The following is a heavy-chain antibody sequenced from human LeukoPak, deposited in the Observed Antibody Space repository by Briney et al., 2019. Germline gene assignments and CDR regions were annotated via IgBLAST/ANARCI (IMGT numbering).Heavy chain of an antibody. CDR1: GSTFSSYS. Sequence: GSLRLSCAASGSTFSSYSMNWVRQAPGKGLEWVSSISSSSSYIYYADSVKGRFTISRDNAKNSLYLQMNSLRAEDTAVYYCATASYYYDSSRDFDYWGQGTLVTVSS. V-gene: IGHV3-21*01. D-gene: IGHD3-22*01. CDR3: ATASYYYDSSRDFDY. CDR2: ISSSSSYI. J-gene: IGHJ4*02.